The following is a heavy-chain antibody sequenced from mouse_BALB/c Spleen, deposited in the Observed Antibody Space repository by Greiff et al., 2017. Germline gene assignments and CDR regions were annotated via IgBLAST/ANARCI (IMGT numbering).Heavy chain of an antibody. CDR3: ARDYYGSSLYAMDY. CDR2: INPYNDGT. CDR1: GYTFTSYV. D-gene: IGHD1-1*01. J-gene: IGHJ4*01. V-gene: IGHV1-14*01. Sequence: VQLQQSGPELVKPGASVKMSCKASGYTFTSYVMHWVKQKPGQGLECIGYINPYNDGTNYNEKFKGKATLTSDKSSSTAYMALSSLTSEDSAVYYCARDYYGSSLYAMDYWGQGTSVTVSS.